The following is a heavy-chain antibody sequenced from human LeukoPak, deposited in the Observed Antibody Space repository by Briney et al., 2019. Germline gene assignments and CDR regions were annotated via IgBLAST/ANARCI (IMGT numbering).Heavy chain of an antibody. CDR3: ARQRPLLGAYYYMDV. D-gene: IGHD2-21*01. CDR1: GGSISSSSYY. CDR2: IYYSGST. V-gene: IGHV4-39*01. J-gene: IGHJ6*03. Sequence: PSETLSLTCTVSGGSISSSSYYWGWIRQPPGKGLEWIGSIYYSGSTYYNPSLKSRVTISVDTSKNQFSLKLSSVTAADTAVYYCARQRPLLGAYYYMDVWGKGTTVTVSS.